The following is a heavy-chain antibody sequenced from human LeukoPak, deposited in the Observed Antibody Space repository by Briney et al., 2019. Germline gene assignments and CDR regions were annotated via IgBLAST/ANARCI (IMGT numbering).Heavy chain of an antibody. J-gene: IGHJ5*01. V-gene: IGHV4-30-2*01. CDR3: ARQMYSSSWFDY. D-gene: IGHD6-13*01. CDR2: IYHSGST. Sequence: PLETLSLTRAVSGGSISSGGFSWSCIRQPPGEGVEWIVYIYHSGSTYHNPSLKSRVTISVDRSKNQFSLKLSSVTAADTAVYYCARQMYSSSWFDYWGQGTLVTVSS. CDR1: GGSISSGGFS.